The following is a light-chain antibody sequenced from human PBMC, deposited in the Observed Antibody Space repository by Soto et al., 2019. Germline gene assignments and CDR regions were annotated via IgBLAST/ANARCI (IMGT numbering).Light chain of an antibody. CDR3: SSYTTSNTRQIV. Sequence: QSALTQPASVSGSPGQSITISCTGTSSDVGGYNYVSWYQQHPGKAPKLMIYEDSKRPSGVSNRFSGSKSDNTASLTISGLQPEDEADYYCSSYTTSNTRQIVFGTGTKVTVL. J-gene: IGLJ1*01. CDR1: SSDVGGYNY. V-gene: IGLV2-14*01. CDR2: EDS.